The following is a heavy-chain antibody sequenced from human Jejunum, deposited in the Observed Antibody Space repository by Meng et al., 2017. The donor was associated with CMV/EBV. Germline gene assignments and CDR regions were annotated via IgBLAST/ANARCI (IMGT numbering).Heavy chain of an antibody. CDR1: GGPMSVGNYY. Sequence: PGPRLEQPSHTLSLTCTVSGGPMSVGNYYWSWIRQPPGKGLEWIGYIHSSGSTYYNPSLRSRLTISVDTSKNQFSLKLSSVTAADTAVYYCARASYGSGSPLGESWFDPWGQGTLVTVSS. D-gene: IGHD3-10*01. CDR3: ARASYGSGSPLGESWFDP. J-gene: IGHJ5*02. V-gene: IGHV4-30-4*01. CDR2: IHSSGST.